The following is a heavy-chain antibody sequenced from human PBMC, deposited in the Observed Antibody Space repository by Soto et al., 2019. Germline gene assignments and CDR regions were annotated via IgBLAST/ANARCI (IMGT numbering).Heavy chain of an antibody. Sequence: PSETLSLTCTVSGGSISSGGYYWSWIRQHPGKGLEWIGYIYYSGSTYYNPSLKGRVTISVDTSKNQFSLKLSSMTAADTAVYYCAREFRKGMTTVSHFDYWGQGTLVTVSS. CDR2: IYYSGST. D-gene: IGHD4-17*01. CDR3: AREFRKGMTTVSHFDY. V-gene: IGHV4-31*03. J-gene: IGHJ4*02. CDR1: GGSISSGGYY.